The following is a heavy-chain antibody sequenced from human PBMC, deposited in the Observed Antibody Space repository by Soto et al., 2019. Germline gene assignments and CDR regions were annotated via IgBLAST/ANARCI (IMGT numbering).Heavy chain of an antibody. CDR1: GGTFSSYA. J-gene: IGHJ6*02. Sequence: QVQLVQSGAEVKKPGSSVKVSCKASGGTFSSYAISWVRQAPGQGLEWMGVIIPIFGTANYAQKFQGRVTMTADESTSTAYMELSSLRSADTAVYYCASRTETTSYYYSGMDVWGQGTTVTISS. D-gene: IGHD2-2*01. CDR3: ASRTETTSYYYSGMDV. V-gene: IGHV1-69*12. CDR2: IIPIFGTA.